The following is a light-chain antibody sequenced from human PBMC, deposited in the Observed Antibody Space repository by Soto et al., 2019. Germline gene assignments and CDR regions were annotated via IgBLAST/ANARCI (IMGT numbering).Light chain of an antibody. V-gene: IGLV2-14*01. Sequence: QSALTQPASVSGSPGQAITISCSGSSSDVGAHNFVSWYQHHPGKAPKLMIYEVSNRPSGVSSRFSGSKSGNTASLTISGLQAEDEADYYCISYTGSSTSYVFGSGTKVTVL. CDR1: SSDVGAHNF. CDR2: EVS. J-gene: IGLJ1*01. CDR3: ISYTGSSTSYV.